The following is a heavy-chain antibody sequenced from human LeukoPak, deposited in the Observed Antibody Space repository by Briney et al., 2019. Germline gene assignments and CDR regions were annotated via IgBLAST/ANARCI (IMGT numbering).Heavy chain of an antibody. Sequence: GGSLRLSCAASGFTFSSYAMSWVRQAPGKGLEWVSAIIGSGVTTYSPYSVKGRFTISRDNSKNTLYLQMNSLRAEDTAVYYCAKGSRLARYYFDYWGQGTLVTVSS. V-gene: IGHV3-23*01. J-gene: IGHJ4*02. CDR3: AKGSRLARYYFDY. D-gene: IGHD6-13*01. CDR2: IIGSGVTT. CDR1: GFTFSSYA.